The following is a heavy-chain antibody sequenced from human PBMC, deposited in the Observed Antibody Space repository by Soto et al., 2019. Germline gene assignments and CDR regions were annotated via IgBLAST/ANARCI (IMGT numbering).Heavy chain of an antibody. Sequence: QAQLVESWGGVVQPGTSLRLSCAASGFTISTHGMHWVRQAPGKGLEWLANIWYDGRNKFYAESVKGRFSISKDNTKNTLYLQMSSVRAEDKAVYYCAAATTWNFHFPYWGQGTQVTVSS. CDR3: AAATTWNFHFPY. J-gene: IGHJ4*02. D-gene: IGHD1-7*01. CDR2: IWYDGRNK. V-gene: IGHV3-33*03. CDR1: GFTISTHG.